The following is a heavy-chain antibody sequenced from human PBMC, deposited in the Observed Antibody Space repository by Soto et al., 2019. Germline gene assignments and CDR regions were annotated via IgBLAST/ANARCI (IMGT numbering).Heavy chain of an antibody. CDR1: GGYISYECYH. Sequence: SVTLCLTCTVAGGYISYECYHWTWLRQPPGKGLEWIGYIYYSGSTNYNPSLKSRVTISVDTSKNQFSLKLSSVTAADTAVYYCAREVADESVFDYWGQGTLVTVSS. CDR3: AREVADESVFDY. CDR2: IYYSGST. D-gene: IGHD2-15*01. V-gene: IGHV4-61*01. J-gene: IGHJ4*02.